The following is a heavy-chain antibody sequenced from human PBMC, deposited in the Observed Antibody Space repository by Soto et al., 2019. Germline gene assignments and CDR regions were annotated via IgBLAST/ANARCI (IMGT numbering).Heavy chain of an antibody. CDR3: ASIPPSAVGATTEVDY. Sequence: QPGGSLRLSCAASGFTFSSYAMSWVRQAPGKGLEWVSAISGSGGSTYYADSVKGRFTISRDNSKNTLYLQMNSLRAEDTAVYYCASIPPSAVGATTEVDYWGQGILVTVSS. CDR2: ISGSGGST. CDR1: GFTFSSYA. V-gene: IGHV3-23*01. D-gene: IGHD1-26*01. J-gene: IGHJ4*02.